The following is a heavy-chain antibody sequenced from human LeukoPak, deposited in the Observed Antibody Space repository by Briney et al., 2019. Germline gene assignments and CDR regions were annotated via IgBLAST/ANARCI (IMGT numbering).Heavy chain of an antibody. D-gene: IGHD1-26*01. CDR2: IYYRGSN. Sequence: SETLSLTCTVSGGPISSSFWSWIRPPPGKGLEWIGHIYYRGSNNHNPSLKSRVTISVDTSKNQFSLKLSSVTAADTAVYSCARRGANSGSYSHFDLWGRGTLVTVSA. J-gene: IGHJ2*01. V-gene: IGHV4-59*01. CDR3: ARRGANSGSYSHFDL. CDR1: GGPISSSF.